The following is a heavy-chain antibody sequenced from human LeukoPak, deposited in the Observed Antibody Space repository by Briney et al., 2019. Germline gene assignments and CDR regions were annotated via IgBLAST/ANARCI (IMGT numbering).Heavy chain of an antibody. Sequence: GRSLRLSCAASGFTFDDYAMHWVRQAPGKGLEWVSGISWNSGSIGYADSVKGRFTISRDNAKNSLYLQMNSLRAEDMALYYCAKIGSYGAHFDYWGQGTLVTVSS. D-gene: IGHD5-18*01. J-gene: IGHJ4*02. CDR3: AKIGSYGAHFDY. CDR2: ISWNSGSI. CDR1: GFTFDDYA. V-gene: IGHV3-9*03.